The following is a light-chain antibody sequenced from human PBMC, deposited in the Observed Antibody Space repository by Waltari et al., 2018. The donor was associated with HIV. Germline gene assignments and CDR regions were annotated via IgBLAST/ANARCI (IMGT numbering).Light chain of an antibody. CDR3: ASFTGDNTVI. CDR2: DVE. J-gene: IGLJ2*01. V-gene: IGLV2-14*03. Sequence: AVTQPASVSGLPGQSTTISCTGDDRYFGLYKLGSWYQQNSGSPPRLILYDVESRASGVSDRFSGSMSGNTASLTISGLRAEDEGHYYCASFTGDNTVIFGGGTEVTVL. CDR1: DRYFGLYKL.